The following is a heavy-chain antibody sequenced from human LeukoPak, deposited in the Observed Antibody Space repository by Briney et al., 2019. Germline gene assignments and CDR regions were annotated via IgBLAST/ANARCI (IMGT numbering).Heavy chain of an antibody. Sequence: PGGSLRLSCAASGFTFSSYAMSWVRQAPGKGLEWVSAISGSGGSTYYADSVKGRFTISRDNSKNTLYLQMNSLRAEDTAVYYCAKAGVGATKAPAVWFDPWGQGTLVTVSS. CDR1: GFTFSSYA. D-gene: IGHD1-26*01. CDR3: AKAGVGATKAPAVWFDP. J-gene: IGHJ5*02. V-gene: IGHV3-23*01. CDR2: ISGSGGST.